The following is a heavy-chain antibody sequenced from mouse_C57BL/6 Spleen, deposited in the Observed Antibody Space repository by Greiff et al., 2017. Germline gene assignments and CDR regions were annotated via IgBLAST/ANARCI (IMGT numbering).Heavy chain of an antibody. J-gene: IGHJ4*01. CDR2: IHPTSGST. Sequence: QVQLQQPGAELVKPGASVKLSCKASGYTFTSYWMHWVKQRPGQGLEWIGMIHPTSGSTNYNEKFKSKATLTVDKSSSTAYMQLSSLTSEDSAVYYCAREGGNPYAMDYWGQRTSVTVSS. CDR1: GYTFTSYW. CDR3: AREGGNPYAMDY. V-gene: IGHV1-64*01. D-gene: IGHD2-1*01.